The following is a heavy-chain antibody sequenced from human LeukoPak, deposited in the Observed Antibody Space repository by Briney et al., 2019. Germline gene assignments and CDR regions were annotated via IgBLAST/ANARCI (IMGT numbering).Heavy chain of an antibody. D-gene: IGHD5-12*01. V-gene: IGHV1-2*02. CDR2: INPNSGGT. CDR3: ARGVPPQYSGPPDY. J-gene: IGHJ4*02. CDR1: GYTFTGYY. Sequence: VASVKVSCKASGYTFTGYYMHWVRQAPGQGLEWMGWINPNSGGTNYAQKFQGRVTMTRDTSISTAYMELSRLRSDGTAVYYCARGVPPQYSGPPDYWGQGTLVTVSS.